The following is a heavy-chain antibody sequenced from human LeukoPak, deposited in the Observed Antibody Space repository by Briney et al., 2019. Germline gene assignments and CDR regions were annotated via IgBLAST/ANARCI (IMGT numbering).Heavy chain of an antibody. CDR1: GFTLSSYS. D-gene: IGHD1-1*01. Sequence: PGGSLRLSCAASGFTLSSYSMNWVRQAPGKGLEWVSFISTSSSYIYYADSVKGRFIISRDNARKSLYLQMNSLRAEDTAVYYCTRATGAGLIDYWGQGTLVTVSS. CDR3: TRATGAGLIDY. V-gene: IGHV3-21*04. J-gene: IGHJ4*02. CDR2: ISTSSSYI.